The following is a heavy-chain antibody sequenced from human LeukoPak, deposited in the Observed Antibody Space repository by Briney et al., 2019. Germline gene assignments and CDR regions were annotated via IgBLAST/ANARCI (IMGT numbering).Heavy chain of an antibody. V-gene: IGHV1-2*02. J-gene: IGHJ4*02. CDR3: AREPYDSSGSPPYFDY. CDR1: GYTFTGYY. D-gene: IGHD3-22*01. Sequence: GASVKVSCKASGYTFTGYYMHWVRQAPGRGLEWMGWINPNSGGTNYAQKFQGRVTMTRDMSTSTVYMELSSLRSEDTAVYYCAREPYDSSGSPPYFDYWGQGTLVTVSS. CDR2: INPNSGGT.